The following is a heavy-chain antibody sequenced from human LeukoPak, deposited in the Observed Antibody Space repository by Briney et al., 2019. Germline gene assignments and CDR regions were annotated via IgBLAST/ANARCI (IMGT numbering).Heavy chain of an antibody. CDR2: IYYSGST. CDR1: GGSISSSSYY. CDR3: ARLGYCSSTSCYNFDY. V-gene: IGHV4-39*01. Sequence: SETLSLICTVSGGSISSSSYYWGWIRQPPGKGLEWIGSIYYSGSTYYSPSLKSRLTISVDTSKNQFSLKLSSVTAADTAVYYCARLGYCSSTSCYNFDYWGQGTLVTVSS. D-gene: IGHD2-2*01. J-gene: IGHJ4*02.